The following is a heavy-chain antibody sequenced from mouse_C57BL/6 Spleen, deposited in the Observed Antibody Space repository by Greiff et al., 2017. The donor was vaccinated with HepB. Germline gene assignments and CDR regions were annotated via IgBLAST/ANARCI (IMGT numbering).Heavy chain of an antibody. Sequence: QVQLKQSGPELVKPGASVKISCKASGYAFSSSWMNWVKQRPGKGLEWIGRIYPGDGDTNYNGKFKGKATLTADKSSSTAYMQLSSLTSEDSAVYFCARSGSLGRGFAYWGQGTLVTVSA. CDR1: GYAFSSSW. J-gene: IGHJ3*01. CDR3: ARSGSLGRGFAY. D-gene: IGHD4-1*01. V-gene: IGHV1-82*01. CDR2: IYPGDGDT.